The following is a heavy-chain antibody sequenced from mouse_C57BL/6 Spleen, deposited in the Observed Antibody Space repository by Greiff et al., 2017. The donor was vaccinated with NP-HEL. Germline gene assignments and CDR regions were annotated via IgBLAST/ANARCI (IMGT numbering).Heavy chain of an antibody. D-gene: IGHD2-3*01. J-gene: IGHJ2*01. CDR2: INPYNGGT. CDR1: GYTFTDYY. CDR3: ASGYYDYFDY. Sequence: VQLKQSGPVLVKPGASVKMSCKASGYTFTDYYMNWVKQSHGKSLEWIGVINPYNGGTSYNQKFKGKATLTVDKSSSTAYMELNSLTSEDSAVYYCASGYYDYFDYWGQGTTLTVSS. V-gene: IGHV1-19*01.